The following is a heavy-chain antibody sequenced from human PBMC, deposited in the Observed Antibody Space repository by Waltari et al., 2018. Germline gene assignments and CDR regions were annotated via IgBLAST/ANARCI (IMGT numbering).Heavy chain of an antibody. V-gene: IGHV1-69*05. D-gene: IGHD6-19*01. J-gene: IGHJ3*02. CDR1: GGTFSSYA. Sequence: QVQLVQSGAEVKKPGSSVKVSCKASGGTFSSYAISWVRQAPGQGLEWMGGLIPIFGTANYAQKFQGRVTITTDESTSTAYMELSSLRSEDTAVYYCARVGYSSPDTHDAFDIWGQGTMVTVSS. CDR2: LIPIFGTA. CDR3: ARVGYSSPDTHDAFDI.